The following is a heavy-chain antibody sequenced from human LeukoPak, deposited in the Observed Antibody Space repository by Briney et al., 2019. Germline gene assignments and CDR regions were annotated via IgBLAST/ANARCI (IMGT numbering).Heavy chain of an antibody. CDR3: ARPYCSSASCYTPPLDY. V-gene: IGHV3-74*01. D-gene: IGHD2-2*02. CDR2: INIDGSST. Sequence: PGGSLRLSCAASGFTFSNYAMSWVRQAPGKGLEWVSRINIDGSSTTYADSVRGRFTISRDNAKNTVYLQLNSLRAEDTAVYYCARPYCSSASCYTPPLDYWGQGTLVTVSS. J-gene: IGHJ4*02. CDR1: GFTFSNYA.